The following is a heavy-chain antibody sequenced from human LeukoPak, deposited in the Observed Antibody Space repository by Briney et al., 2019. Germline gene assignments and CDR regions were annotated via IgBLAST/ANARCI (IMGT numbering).Heavy chain of an antibody. V-gene: IGHV1-2*02. J-gene: IGHJ2*01. CDR2: INPNSGGT. Sequence: GASVKVSCKASGYTFTGYYMHWVRQAPGQGLEWMGWINPNSGGTNYAQRFQGRVTMTRDTSISTAYMELSRLRSDDTAVYYCARAYNWNYGWYFDLWGRGTLVTVSS. D-gene: IGHD1-7*01. CDR1: GYTFTGYY. CDR3: ARAYNWNYGWYFDL.